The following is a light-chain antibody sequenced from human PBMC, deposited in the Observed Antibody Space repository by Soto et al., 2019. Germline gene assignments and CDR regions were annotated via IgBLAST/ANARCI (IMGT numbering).Light chain of an antibody. CDR3: QQYGSSPWT. Sequence: IVLTQSHGSLTLSKGDREAISCRASQSVSNNYLAWYQQKPGQAPRLLIYGASNRATGIPDRFSGSGSGTDCTRTISSLEPEDFAVYYCQQYGSSPWTCGQGTKVEIK. J-gene: IGKJ1*01. CDR2: GAS. V-gene: IGKV3-20*01. CDR1: QSVSNNY.